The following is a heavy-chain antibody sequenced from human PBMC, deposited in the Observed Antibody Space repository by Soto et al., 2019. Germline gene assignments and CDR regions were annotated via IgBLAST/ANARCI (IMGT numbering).Heavy chain of an antibody. CDR2: VNHSGST. CDR1: GGSFSGYY. Sequence: SETLSLTCAVYGGSFSGYYWSWIRQPPGKGLEWIGEVNHSGSTNYNPSLKSRVTISVDTSKNQFSLKLSSVTAADTAVYYCARGGDILTGYYNPYNYYAMDVWGQGTTIT. V-gene: IGHV4-34*01. J-gene: IGHJ6*02. D-gene: IGHD3-9*01. CDR3: ARGGDILTGYYNPYNYYAMDV.